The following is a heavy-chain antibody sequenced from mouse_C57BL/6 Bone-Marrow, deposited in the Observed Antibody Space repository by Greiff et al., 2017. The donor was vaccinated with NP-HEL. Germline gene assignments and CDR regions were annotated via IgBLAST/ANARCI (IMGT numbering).Heavy chain of an antibody. V-gene: IGHV1-39*01. CDR2: IDPNYGTT. J-gene: IGHJ2*01. D-gene: IGHD1-1*01. Sequence: VQLQQSGPELVKPGASVKISCKASGYSFTDYNMNWVKQSNGKSLEWIGVIDPNYGTTSYNQKFKGKATLTVDQSSSTAYMQRNSLTSEDSAVYYCARRIYYGSSGDYFDYWGQGTTLTVSS. CDR1: GYSFTDYN. CDR3: ARRIYYGSSGDYFDY.